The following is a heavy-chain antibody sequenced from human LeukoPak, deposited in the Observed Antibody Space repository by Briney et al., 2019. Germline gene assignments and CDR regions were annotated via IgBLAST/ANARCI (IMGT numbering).Heavy chain of an antibody. CDR3: ARDRPDGRTSFDY. V-gene: IGHV3-74*03. CDR2: INGDGRRI. J-gene: IGHJ4*02. CDR1: GFTFSSYW. D-gene: IGHD1-14*01. Sequence: GESLKISCAASGFTFSSYWMHWVRQVPGKGLVWVSRINGDGRRITYADSVKGRFTISRDNAKNTLFLQTDSLRAEDTALYYCARDRPDGRTSFDYWGLGTLVTVSS.